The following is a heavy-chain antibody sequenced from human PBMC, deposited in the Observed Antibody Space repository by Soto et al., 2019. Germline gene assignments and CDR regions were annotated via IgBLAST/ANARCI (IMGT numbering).Heavy chain of an antibody. V-gene: IGHV1-3*01. CDR1: GYTFTSYA. CDR3: AREIVVAKVGAFDI. CDR2: INAGNGNT. D-gene: IGHD3-22*01. J-gene: IGHJ3*02. Sequence: ASVKFSCKASGYTFTSYAMHWLRQAPGQRLEWMGLINAGNGNTKYSQKFQGRVTITRDTSASTAYMELSSLRSEDTAVYYCAREIVVAKVGAFDIWGQGTMVTVSS.